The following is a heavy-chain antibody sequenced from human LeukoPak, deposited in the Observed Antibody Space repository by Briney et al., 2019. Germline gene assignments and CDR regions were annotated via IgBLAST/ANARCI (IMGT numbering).Heavy chain of an antibody. CDR3: ARGRAGYFDP. J-gene: IGHJ4*02. Sequence: ASVKVSCKASGYTFTSYDINWVRLATGQGLEWMGWMNPNSDNTGYAQKFQGRITMTRNTSINTVYMELSSLRSEDTAVYYCARGRAGYFDPWGQGTLVTVSS. CDR2: MNPNSDNT. D-gene: IGHD6-13*01. V-gene: IGHV1-8*01. CDR1: GYTFTSYD.